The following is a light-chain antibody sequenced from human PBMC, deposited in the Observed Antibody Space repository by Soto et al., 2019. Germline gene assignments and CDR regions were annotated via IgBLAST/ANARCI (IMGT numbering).Light chain of an antibody. CDR3: QQYDNSPLT. CDR1: QSVSSSY. J-gene: IGKJ4*01. CDR2: GAS. V-gene: IGKV3-20*01. Sequence: VLRQSPGTLSLSTGERAALXXRASQSVSSSYLAWYQQKPGQAPSLLIYGASNRATCIPDRFSGSVSLTDFTLTISRLEPEDFAVYYCQQYDNSPLTFGGGTKVDI.